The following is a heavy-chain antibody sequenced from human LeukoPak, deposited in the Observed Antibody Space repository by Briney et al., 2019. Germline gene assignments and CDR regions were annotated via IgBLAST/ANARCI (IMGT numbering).Heavy chain of an antibody. CDR2: IKKDGSEK. CDR3: ATDCEVYCSREPPDY. V-gene: IGHV3-7*01. J-gene: IGHJ4*02. D-gene: IGHD2-15*01. Sequence: GGSLRLSCAASGFTFSNYWMSWVRQAPGKGLEWVANIKKDGSEKWYVDSVKGRITVSRDDAKNSVYLQMNSLRAEDTAVYYCATDCEVYCSREPPDYWGQGTLVTVSS. CDR1: GFTFSNYW.